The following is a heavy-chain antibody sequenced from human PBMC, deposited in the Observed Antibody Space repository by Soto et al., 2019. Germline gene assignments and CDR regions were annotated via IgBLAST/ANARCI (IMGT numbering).Heavy chain of an antibody. CDR3: AREWPTYTYYYDSSGYRPRGMDV. J-gene: IGHJ6*02. CDR1: GSTFSSYW. Sequence: GGSLRLSCAASGSTFSSYWMHWVRQAPGKGLVWVSRINSDGSSTSYADSVKGRFTISRDNAKNTLYLQMNSLRAEDTAVYYCAREWPTYTYYYDSSGYRPRGMDVWGQGTTVTVSS. CDR2: INSDGSST. D-gene: IGHD3-22*01. V-gene: IGHV3-74*01.